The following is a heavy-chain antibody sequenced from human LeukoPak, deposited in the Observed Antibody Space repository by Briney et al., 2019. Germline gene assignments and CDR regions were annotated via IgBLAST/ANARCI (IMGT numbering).Heavy chain of an antibody. CDR2: IYYSGRT. CDR3: AALQRPAAIDY. V-gene: IGHV4-30-4*02. CDR1: GGSISSGDYY. D-gene: IGHD2-2*01. Sequence: SDTLSLTCTVSGGSISSGDYYWSWLRQPPGTGLEWIGYIYYSGRTYYNPSLKSRVTISVDTSKNQFSLNLTSVTAADTAVYYCAALQRPAAIDYWGQGTLVTVSS. J-gene: IGHJ4*02.